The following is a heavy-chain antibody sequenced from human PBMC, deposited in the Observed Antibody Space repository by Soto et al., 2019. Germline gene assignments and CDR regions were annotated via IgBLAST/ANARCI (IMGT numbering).Heavy chain of an antibody. Sequence: HPGGSLRLSCAASGFTFSSYAMHWVRQAPGKGLEWVAVISYDGSNKYYADSVKGRFTISRDNSKNTLYLQMNSLRVEDTAVYYCARDQGTSSSGLLIKGTDYWGQGTPVTVSS. CDR3: ARDQGTSSSGLLIKGTDY. CDR2: ISYDGSNK. J-gene: IGHJ4*02. CDR1: GFTFSSYA. D-gene: IGHD3-10*01. V-gene: IGHV3-30-3*01.